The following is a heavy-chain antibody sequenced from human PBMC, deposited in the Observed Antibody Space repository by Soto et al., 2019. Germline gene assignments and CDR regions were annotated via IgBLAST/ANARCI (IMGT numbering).Heavy chain of an antibody. CDR2: INPSGGTT. CDR1: GYSFSRYY. Sequence: ASVKGSCKAAGYSFSRYYRYWGRQATGQGLEWMGIINPSGGTTTYAQKFQGRVTMTRDTSTSTIYMELSSLRSEDTAVYYCARLGGSGLLAAFDIWGQGPMVSVS. D-gene: IGHD6-19*01. V-gene: IGHV1-46*01. CDR3: ARLGGSGLLAAFDI. J-gene: IGHJ3*02.